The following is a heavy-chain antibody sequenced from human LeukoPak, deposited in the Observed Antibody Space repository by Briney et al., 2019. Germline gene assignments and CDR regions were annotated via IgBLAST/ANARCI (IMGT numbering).Heavy chain of an antibody. CDR1: GYSLTALA. CDR2: FDPDDGAR. V-gene: IGHV1-24*01. D-gene: IGHD4-17*01. J-gene: IGHJ5*02. Sequence: ASVKVSCKVSGYSLTALAVHWVRQAPGKGLEWMGRFDPDDGARIYSQRFQDRFLMTEDPSSDTAYMELSGLRSEDTAVYFCASDRTMTTVTSGQSWDDPWGQGTLVTVSS. CDR3: ASDRTMTTVTSGQSWDDP.